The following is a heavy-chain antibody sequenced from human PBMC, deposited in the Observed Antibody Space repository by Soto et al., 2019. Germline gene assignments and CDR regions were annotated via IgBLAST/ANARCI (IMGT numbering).Heavy chain of an antibody. CDR1: GYTFNEYG. V-gene: IGHV1-3*04. D-gene: IGHD3-3*01. CDR3: ARDKMRFFLGTPRFNWFDP. CDR2: IDTHSGDT. J-gene: IGHJ5*02. Sequence: SVKVSCKSSGYTFNEYGIHWVRQAPGQRPEWMGWIDTHSGDTRYSQRFQDRLTLTRETSANTVYMNLGSLRPEDTAVYFCARDKMRFFLGTPRFNWFDPWGQGTLVTVSS.